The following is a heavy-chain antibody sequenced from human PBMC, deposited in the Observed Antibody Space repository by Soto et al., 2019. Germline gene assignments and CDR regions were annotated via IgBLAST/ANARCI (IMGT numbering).Heavy chain of an antibody. Sequence: QEQLVESGGDVVQPGRSLTLSCAASGFTFSANAMHWVRQEPGKGLEWVAVIAYDGTIKIYRDSVKGRFTISRDDSKSTLYLQMNSLRPEDTAVYYCARDKIKGAPDYLDSWGQGTLVTVSS. D-gene: IGHD1-26*01. V-gene: IGHV3-30-3*01. CDR2: IAYDGTIK. CDR3: ARDKIKGAPDYLDS. J-gene: IGHJ4*02. CDR1: GFTFSANA.